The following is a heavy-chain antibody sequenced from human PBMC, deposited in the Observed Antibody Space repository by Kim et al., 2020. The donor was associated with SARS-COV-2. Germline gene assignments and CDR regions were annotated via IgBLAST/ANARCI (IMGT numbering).Heavy chain of an antibody. J-gene: IGHJ6*02. V-gene: IGHV3-53*01. CDR3: ARDRRLFGMDV. Sequence: TYYADSVKGRFTISRDNSKNTLYLQMNSLRAEDTAVYYCARDRRLFGMDVWGQGTTVTVSS. CDR2: T. D-gene: IGHD3-16*01.